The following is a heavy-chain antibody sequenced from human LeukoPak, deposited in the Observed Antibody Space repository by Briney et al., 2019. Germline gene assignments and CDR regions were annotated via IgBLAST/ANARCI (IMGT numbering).Heavy chain of an antibody. CDR2: IVPIFRTA. CDR3: ARALRYYSDSSGYAFDY. J-gene: IGHJ4*02. CDR1: GGTFRSFA. V-gene: IGHV1-69*01. D-gene: IGHD3-22*01. Sequence: SVKVSFKASGGTFRSFAISWVRQAPGQGLEWMGGIVPIFRTANYAQKFQGRVTITADESTSTAYMELSSLRSEDTAVYYCARALRYYSDSSGYAFDYWGQGTLVTVSS.